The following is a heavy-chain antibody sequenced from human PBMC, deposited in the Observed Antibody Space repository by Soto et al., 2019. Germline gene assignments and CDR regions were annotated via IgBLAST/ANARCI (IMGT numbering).Heavy chain of an antibody. CDR3: ARDVTLLWFGNWFDP. Sequence: QVQLVQSGAEVKKPGASVKVSCKASGYTFTSYAMHWVRQAPGQRLEWMGWINAGNGNTKYSQKFQGRVTITRDTSASTAYMELSSLRSEDTAVYYCARDVTLLWFGNWFDPWGQGTLVTVPS. J-gene: IGHJ5*02. V-gene: IGHV1-3*01. CDR2: INAGNGNT. D-gene: IGHD3-10*01. CDR1: GYTFTSYA.